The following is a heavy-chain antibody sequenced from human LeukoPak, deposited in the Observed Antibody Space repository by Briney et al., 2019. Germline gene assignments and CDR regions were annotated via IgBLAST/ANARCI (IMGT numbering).Heavy chain of an antibody. D-gene: IGHD1-1*01. CDR2: ISGDGSAA. J-gene: IGHJ1*01. Sequence: GGSLRLSCAASGFTFSDYWMYWVRQAPGKGLVWISRISGDGSAAHYADSVKGRFTISRDNAKNTLFLQMNTLRAEDTAVYYCVRPKYDDLEYFQVWGQGALVTVSS. V-gene: IGHV3-74*01. CDR3: VRPKYDDLEYFQV. CDR1: GFTFSDYW.